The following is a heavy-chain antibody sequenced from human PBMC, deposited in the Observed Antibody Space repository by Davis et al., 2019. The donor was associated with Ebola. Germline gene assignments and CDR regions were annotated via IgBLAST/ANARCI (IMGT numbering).Heavy chain of an antibody. D-gene: IGHD6-19*01. CDR3: ARASSGSGWYIGYYYGMDV. CDR1: LGTFSSYA. CDR2: IIPIFGTA. V-gene: IGHV1-69*06. Sequence: ASSVHVSCRASLGTFSSYAISWVRQAPGQGLEWMGGIIPIFGTANYAQKFQGRVTITADKSTSTAYMELSSLRSEDTAVYYCARASSGSGWYIGYYYGMDVWGQGTTVTVSS. J-gene: IGHJ6*02.